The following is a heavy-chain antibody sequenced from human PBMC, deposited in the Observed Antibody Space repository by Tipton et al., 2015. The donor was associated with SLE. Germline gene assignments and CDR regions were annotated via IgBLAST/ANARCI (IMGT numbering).Heavy chain of an antibody. D-gene: IGHD6-13*01. CDR1: GGSISSHY. Sequence: TLSLTCTVSGGSISSHYWSWIRRPPGKALGWIAYINYSGSTNYNPPLNSRVTMSVDTSKNQISLKLISVTAADAAVYYCARRRGSSWYEDYFDYWGQGTLVTVSS. CDR2: INYSGST. V-gene: IGHV4-59*11. CDR3: ARRRGSSWYEDYFDY. J-gene: IGHJ4*02.